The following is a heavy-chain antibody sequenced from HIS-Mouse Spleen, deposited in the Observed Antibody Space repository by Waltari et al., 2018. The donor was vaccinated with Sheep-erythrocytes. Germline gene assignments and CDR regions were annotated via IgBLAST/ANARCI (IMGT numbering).Heavy chain of an antibody. CDR3: ARALIITMVRGVTSNWFDP. J-gene: IGHJ5*02. CDR1: GGSISSGGYY. Sequence: QVQLQESGPGLVKPSQTLSLTCTVSGGSISSGGYYWSWIRRHPGQGLEWIGYIYYSGSTSSIPPLKSRVTISVDTSKNQSSLKLSSVTAADTAVYYCARALIITMVRGVTSNWFDPWGQGTLVTVSS. V-gene: IGHV4-31*03. D-gene: IGHD3-10*01. CDR2: IYYSGST.